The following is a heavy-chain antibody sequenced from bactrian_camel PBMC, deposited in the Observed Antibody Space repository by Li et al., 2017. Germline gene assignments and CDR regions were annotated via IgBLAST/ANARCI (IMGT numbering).Heavy chain of an antibody. CDR3: VRDFHGGSWAFGY. J-gene: IGHJ6*01. Sequence: QLVESGGGLVQPGGSLRLSCAASGYTYNRNCMAWFRQAPGKEREGVARIYTGSGNTYYADSVKGRSTISQDNAKNTVYLQMNSLNPEDTAVYYCVRDFHGGSWAFGYWGQGTQVTVS. D-gene: IGHD6*01. CDR1: GYTYNRNC. V-gene: IGHV3S25*01. CDR2: IYTGSGNT.